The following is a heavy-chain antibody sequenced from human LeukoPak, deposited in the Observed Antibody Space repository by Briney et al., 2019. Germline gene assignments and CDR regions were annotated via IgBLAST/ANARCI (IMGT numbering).Heavy chain of an antibody. CDR3: ARDLEYGAGSYGDY. CDR2: ISAYNGNT. D-gene: IGHD3-10*01. Sequence: GASVKVSCKASGYTFTSYAISWVRQAPGQGLEWMGWISAYNGNTNYAQKVQGRVTMTTDTSASTAYMELRSLRSDDTAVYYCARDLEYGAGSYGDYWGQGTLVTVSS. J-gene: IGHJ4*02. V-gene: IGHV1-18*01. CDR1: GYTFTSYA.